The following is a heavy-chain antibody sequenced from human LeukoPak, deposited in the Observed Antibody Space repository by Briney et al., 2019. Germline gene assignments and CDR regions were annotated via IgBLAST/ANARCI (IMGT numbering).Heavy chain of an antibody. V-gene: IGHV3-9*01. J-gene: IGHJ6*02. CDR2: ISWNSGSI. Sequence: PGRSLRLSCAASGSTFDDYAMHWVRQAPGKGLEWVSGISWNSGSIGYADSVKGRFTISRDNAKNSLYLQMNSLRAEDTALYYCAKDITYSGYDSGYYGMDVWGQGTTVTVSS. CDR1: GSTFDDYA. D-gene: IGHD5-12*01. CDR3: AKDITYSGYDSGYYGMDV.